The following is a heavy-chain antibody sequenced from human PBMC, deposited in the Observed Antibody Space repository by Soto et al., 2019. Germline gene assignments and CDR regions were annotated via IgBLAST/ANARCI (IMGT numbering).Heavy chain of an antibody. D-gene: IGHD6-19*01. Sequence: GGSLRLSCAASGFTFSSYTLSWVRQAPGKGLQWLSAISGSGDSTYYADSVKGRFTISRDTSKNTLYLQMNNLRAEDTAVYYCAKDLRKIAVRGDYWGQGTLVTVSS. J-gene: IGHJ4*02. V-gene: IGHV3-23*01. CDR2: ISGSGDST. CDR1: GFTFSSYT. CDR3: AKDLRKIAVRGDY.